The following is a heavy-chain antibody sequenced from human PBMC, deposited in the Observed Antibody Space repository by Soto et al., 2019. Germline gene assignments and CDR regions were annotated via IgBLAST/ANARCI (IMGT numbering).Heavy chain of an antibody. CDR3: ATAAPRDNWFDP. D-gene: IGHD6-25*01. J-gene: IGHJ5*02. V-gene: IGHV1-8*01. CDR2: MNPNSGNT. CDR1: GYTFTSYD. Sequence: QVQLVQSGAEVKKPGASVKVSCKASGYTFTSYDINWVRQATGQGLEWMGWMNPNSGNTGYAQKCQVRVNMTRNTSISTAYMELSSLRSEDTALYFCATAAPRDNWFDPWGQGTLVTVSS.